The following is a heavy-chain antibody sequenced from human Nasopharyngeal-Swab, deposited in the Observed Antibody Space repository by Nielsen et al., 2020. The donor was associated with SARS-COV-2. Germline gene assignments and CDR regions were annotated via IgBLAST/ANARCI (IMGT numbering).Heavy chain of an antibody. V-gene: IGHV4-34*01. Sequence: RQPPGKGLEWIGEINHSGSTNYNPSLKSRVTISVGTSKNQFSLKLSSVTAADTAVYYCARGPTQQLVRDYWGQGTLVTVSS. J-gene: IGHJ4*02. D-gene: IGHD6-13*01. CDR2: INHSGST. CDR3: ARGPTQQLVRDY.